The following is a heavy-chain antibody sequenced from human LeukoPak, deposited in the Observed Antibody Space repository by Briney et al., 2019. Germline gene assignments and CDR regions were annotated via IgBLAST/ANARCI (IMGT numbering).Heavy chain of an antibody. J-gene: IGHJ4*02. V-gene: IGHV4-31*03. CDR1: GGSISSGGYY. CDR2: IYYSGST. CDR3: ARLDIVLMVYALDY. D-gene: IGHD2-8*01. Sequence: SQTLSLTCTVSGGSISSGGYYWSWIRLHPGKGLEWIGYIYYSGSTYYNPSLKSRVTISVDTSKNQFSLKLSSVTAADTAVYYCARLDIVLMVYALDYWGQGTLVTVSS.